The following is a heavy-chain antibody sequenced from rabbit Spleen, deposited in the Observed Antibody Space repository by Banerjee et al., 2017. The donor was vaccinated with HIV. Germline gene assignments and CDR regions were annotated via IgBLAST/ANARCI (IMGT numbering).Heavy chain of an antibody. CDR3: AKDLAAVIGWNFNL. J-gene: IGHJ4*01. CDR2: IDAGDGST. CDR1: GVSFSFSSY. Sequence: QEQLEESGGGLVKPGASLTLTCKASGVSFSFSSYMCWVRQAPGKGLEWIACIDAGDGSTYYANWAKGRITVSKTSSTTVTLQMTSLTAADTATYFCAKDLAAVIGWNFNLWGPGTLVTVS. D-gene: IGHD1-1*01. V-gene: IGHV1S45*01.